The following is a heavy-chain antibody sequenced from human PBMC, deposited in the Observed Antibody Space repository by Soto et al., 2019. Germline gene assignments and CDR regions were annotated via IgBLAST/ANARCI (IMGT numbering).Heavy chain of an antibody. CDR3: ARSVGVPRVSYYDF. J-gene: IGHJ4*02. CDR1: GCTFSSYG. Sequence: SVKVSCKAAGCTFSSYGISWVRQAPGQGLEWVGGIIPMFGTATHTQNFQGRLTITADESTSTAYMELRSLRSEDKAVYFCARSVGVPRVSYYDFWRQDGLVTVSS. D-gene: IGHD1-26*01. CDR2: IIPMFGTA. V-gene: IGHV1-69*13.